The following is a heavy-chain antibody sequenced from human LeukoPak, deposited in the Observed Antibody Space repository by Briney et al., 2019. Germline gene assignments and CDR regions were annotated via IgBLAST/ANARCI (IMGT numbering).Heavy chain of an antibody. CDR2: IYYSGST. J-gene: IGHJ5*02. D-gene: IGHD3-3*01. V-gene: IGHV4-59*08. Sequence: SETLSLTCTVSGGSISSYYWSWIRQPPGKGLEWIGYIYYSGSTNYNPSLKSRVTISVDTSKNQFSLKLSSVTAADTAVYYCARGRTFWSGYSFAAWGQGTLVTVSS. CDR3: ARGRTFWSGYSFAA. CDR1: GGSISSYY.